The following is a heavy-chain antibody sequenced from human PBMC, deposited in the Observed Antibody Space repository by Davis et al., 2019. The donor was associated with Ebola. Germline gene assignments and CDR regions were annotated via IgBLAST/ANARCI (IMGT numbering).Heavy chain of an antibody. Sequence: GESLKISCAASGFTFSSYAMHWVRQAPGKGLEWVAVISYDGSNKYYADSVKGRFTISRDNSKNTLYLQMNSLRAEDTAVYYCAKDFPGSWLPPYWFDPWGQGTLVTVSS. D-gene: IGHD6-13*01. CDR2: ISYDGSNK. V-gene: IGHV3-30-3*01. J-gene: IGHJ5*02. CDR1: GFTFSSYA. CDR3: AKDFPGSWLPPYWFDP.